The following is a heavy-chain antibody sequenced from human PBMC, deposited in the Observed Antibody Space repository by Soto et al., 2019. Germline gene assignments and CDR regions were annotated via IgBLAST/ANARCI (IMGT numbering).Heavy chain of an antibody. V-gene: IGHV1-8*01. J-gene: IGHJ5*02. CDR2: MNTNVNAT. Sequence: SVKVSCKAPGHTLTSQDHNWVRQAPGQGLQWVGWMNTNVNATGSPQVFKGRVTLTWNTSISTAYLELTSLKPDDTAVYYCAREVGEGSSLWFDPWGQGTLVTVS. CDR3: AREVGEGSSLWFDP. D-gene: IGHD3-16*01. CDR1: GHTLTSQD.